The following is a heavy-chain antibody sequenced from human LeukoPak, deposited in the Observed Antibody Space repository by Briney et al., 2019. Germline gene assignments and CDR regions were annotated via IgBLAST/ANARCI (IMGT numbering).Heavy chain of an antibody. D-gene: IGHD3-10*01. J-gene: IGHJ4*02. CDR2: INPNSGDT. CDR1: GYTFTAYY. V-gene: IGHV1-2*02. CDR3: ARAYGSGTSYHPDY. Sequence: ASVKVSRKASGYTFTAYYMRWVRQAPGQGLEWMGWINPNSGDTNSSQKLQDRVTLTRDTSISTAYMELSSLTSDDTAVYYCARAYGSGTSYHPDYWGQGTLVTVSS.